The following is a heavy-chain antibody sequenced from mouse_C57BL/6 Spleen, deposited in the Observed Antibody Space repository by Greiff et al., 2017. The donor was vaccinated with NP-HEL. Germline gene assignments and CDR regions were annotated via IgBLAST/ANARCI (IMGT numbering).Heavy chain of an antibody. CDR1: GYAFSSSW. CDR3: ARDTPAYYSNFYYAMDY. CDR2: IYPGDGDT. V-gene: IGHV1-82*01. D-gene: IGHD2-5*01. Sequence: VQLQESGPELVKPGASVKISCKASGYAFSSSWMNWVKQRPGKGLEWIGRIYPGDGDTNYNGKFKGKATLTADKSSSTAYMQLSSLTSEDSAVYFCARDTPAYYSNFYYAMDYWGQGTSVTVSS. J-gene: IGHJ4*01.